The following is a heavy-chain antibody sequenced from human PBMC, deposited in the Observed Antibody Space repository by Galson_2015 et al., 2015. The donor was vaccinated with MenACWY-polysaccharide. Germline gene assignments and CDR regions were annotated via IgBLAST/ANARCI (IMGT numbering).Heavy chain of an antibody. D-gene: IGHD2-15*01. Sequence: SLRLSCAASGFTLSTYWMHWVRQGPGKGLVWVSRINGDGSATSYADSVKGRFTISRDNTKNTLYLEMNSLRAEDTAVYYCARAGGKYGSGAGCNFNWFDPWGQGTLVTVSS. CDR3: ARAGGKYGSGAGCNFNWFDP. J-gene: IGHJ5*02. V-gene: IGHV3-74*01. CDR1: GFTLSTYW. CDR2: INGDGSAT.